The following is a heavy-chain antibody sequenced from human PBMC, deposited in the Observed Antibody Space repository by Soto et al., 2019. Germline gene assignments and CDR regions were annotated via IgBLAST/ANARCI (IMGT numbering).Heavy chain of an antibody. Sequence: QVQLQESGPGLVKTSQTLSLTCTVSGASTGSGGYYWSWIRQHPGKGLEWIGYIYYTGSTYYSPSLEGRASISVDTSKNQFSLKVDSVTAADTAVYYCARADYGDRGLAFDSWGQGTLVTVSS. D-gene: IGHD4-17*01. V-gene: IGHV4-31*03. CDR2: IYYTGST. CDR3: ARADYGDRGLAFDS. J-gene: IGHJ4*02. CDR1: GASTGSGGYY.